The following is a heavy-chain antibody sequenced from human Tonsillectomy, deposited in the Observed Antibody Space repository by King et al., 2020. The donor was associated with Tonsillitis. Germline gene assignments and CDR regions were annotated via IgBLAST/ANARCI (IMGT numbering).Heavy chain of an antibody. J-gene: IGHJ4*02. CDR3: ARMGYSSSWYGGYFDY. D-gene: IGHD6-13*01. CDR2: ISGRSDTI. Sequence: VQLVESGGGLVQPGGSLRLSCAASGFTFSSYELNWVRQAPGKGLEWLSYISGRSDTIYYADSVKGRFTISRDNAKNSLYLQMNSLIAEDTAVYYCARMGYSSSWYGGYFDYWGQGILVTVSS. V-gene: IGHV3-48*03. CDR1: GFTFSSYE.